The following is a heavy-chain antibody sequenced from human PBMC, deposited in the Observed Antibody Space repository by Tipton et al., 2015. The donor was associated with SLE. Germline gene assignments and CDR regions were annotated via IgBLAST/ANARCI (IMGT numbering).Heavy chain of an antibody. CDR2: IYTSGSP. V-gene: IGHV4-4*07. CDR3: ARQYYDILTGYYYFDY. D-gene: IGHD3-9*01. CDR1: GGSISSYY. Sequence: TLSLTCTVSGGSISSYYWSWIRQHAGKGLEWIGRIYTSGSPNYNPSLKSRVTMSVDTSKNQFSLKLSSVTAADTAVYYCARQYYDILTGYYYFDYWGQGTLVTVSS. J-gene: IGHJ4*02.